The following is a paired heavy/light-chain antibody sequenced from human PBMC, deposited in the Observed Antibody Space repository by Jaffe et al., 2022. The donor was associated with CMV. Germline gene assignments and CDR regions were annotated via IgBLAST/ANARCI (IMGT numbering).Heavy chain of an antibody. D-gene: IGHD3-22*01. Sequence: EVQLVQSGAEVKKPGESLRISCKGSGYSFTSYWISWVRQMPGKGLEWMGRIDPSDSYTNYSPSFQGHVTISVDKSISTAFLQWSSLEASDSATYYCARPASYDSSDDYYYYMDVWGKGTTVTVSS. CDR3: ARPASYDSSDDYYYYMDV. V-gene: IGHV5-10-1*03. J-gene: IGHJ6*03. CDR2: IDPSDSYT. CDR1: GYSFTSYW.
Light chain of an antibody. J-gene: IGKJ2*01. Sequence: EVVLTQSPATLSLSPGERATLSCRASQSDSRHLVWYQHKPGQAPRLLIYDASNRATGVPARFSGSGSGTDFTLTISSLEPEDFAVYYCQGREYIFGQGTKLEIK. V-gene: IGKV3-11*01. CDR3: QGREYI. CDR1: QSDSRH. CDR2: DAS.